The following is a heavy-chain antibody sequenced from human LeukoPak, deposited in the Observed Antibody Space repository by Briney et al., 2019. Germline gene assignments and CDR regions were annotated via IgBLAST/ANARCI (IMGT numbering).Heavy chain of an antibody. J-gene: IGHJ4*02. Sequence: SETLSLTCTVSGGSISSSSYYWGWIRQPPGKGLEWIGSIYYSGSTYYNPSLKSRVTISVDTSKSQFSLKLSSVTAADTAVYYCARDGYSRPYYFDYWGQGTLVTVSS. CDR3: ARDGYSRPYYFDY. D-gene: IGHD6-13*01. CDR1: GGSISSSSYY. CDR2: IYYSGST. V-gene: IGHV4-39*02.